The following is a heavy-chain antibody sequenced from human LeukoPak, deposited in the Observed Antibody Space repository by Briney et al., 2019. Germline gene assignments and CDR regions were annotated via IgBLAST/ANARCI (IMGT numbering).Heavy chain of an antibody. CDR2: IVVGSGNT. CDR1: GFTFTSSA. D-gene: IGHD5-12*01. V-gene: IGHV1-58*01. J-gene: IGHJ4*02. CDR3: AAILRDDAWIEN. Sequence: SVTVSCKASGFTFTSSAVQWVRQARGQRLEWIGWIVVGSGNTNYAQKFQERVTITRDMSTSTAYMELSSLRSEDTAVYYCAAILRDDAWIENWGQGTLVTVSS.